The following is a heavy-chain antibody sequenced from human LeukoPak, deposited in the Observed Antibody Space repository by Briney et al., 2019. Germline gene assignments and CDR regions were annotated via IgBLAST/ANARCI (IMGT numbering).Heavy chain of an antibody. V-gene: IGHV1-2*02. CDR1: GYTFTGYY. D-gene: IGHD3-10*01. J-gene: IGHJ5*02. CDR3: ARARGTMVRGPNSPFDP. CDR2: FNPKSGGA. Sequence: ASVKVSCKASGYTFTGYYVHWVRQAPGQGLEWMGWFNPKSGGATLAQKFRGRVTMTSDTSISTAYMELSRLRSDDTAVYYCARARGTMVRGPNSPFDPWGQGTLVTVSS.